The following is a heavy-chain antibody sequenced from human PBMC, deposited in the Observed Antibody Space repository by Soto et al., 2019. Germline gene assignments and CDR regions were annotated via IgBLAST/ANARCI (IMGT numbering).Heavy chain of an antibody. V-gene: IGHV1-18*01. D-gene: IGHD5-12*01. CDR3: ARHHGPTTSENWFDP. J-gene: IGHJ5*02. Sequence: ASVKVSCKASGSTFFTYDISWVRQAPGQGLEWMGWISTYSGDTKYAQKFQGRVTMTTDTSTTTAYLELRSLRSDDTAVYYCARHHGPTTSENWFDPWGQGTLVTV. CDR2: ISTYSGDT. CDR1: GSTFFTYD.